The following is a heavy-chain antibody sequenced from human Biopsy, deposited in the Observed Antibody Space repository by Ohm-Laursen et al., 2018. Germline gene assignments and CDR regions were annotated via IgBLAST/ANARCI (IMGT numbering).Heavy chain of an antibody. CDR2: ISSTSSYI. CDR3: ARDSKSKDSSGSSYYYGMDV. V-gene: IGHV3-21*01. Sequence: LSLTCAASGFTFISYTINWVRQAPGKGLEWVSSISSTSSYIYYADSVKGRFTISRDNAKNSLYLQMNSLSAEDTAVYYCARDSKSKDSSGSSYYYGMDVWGQGTTVTVSS. CDR1: GFTFISYT. J-gene: IGHJ6*02. D-gene: IGHD3-22*01.